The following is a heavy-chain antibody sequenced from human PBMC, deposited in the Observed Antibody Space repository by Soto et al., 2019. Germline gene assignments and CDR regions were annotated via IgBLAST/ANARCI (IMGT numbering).Heavy chain of an antibody. D-gene: IGHD3-22*01. CDR3: AKDLWSSGYYIYF. V-gene: IGHV3-30*02. CDR1: GVTFGSYG. Sequence: GGSLRLSCAASGVTFGSYGMHWFRQAPGKGLEWVAVIWYDGSNKYYADSVKGRFTISRDNSKNTLYLQMNSLRAEDTAVYYCAKDLWSSGYYIYFWGQGTLVTVDS. J-gene: IGHJ4*02. CDR2: IWYDGSNK.